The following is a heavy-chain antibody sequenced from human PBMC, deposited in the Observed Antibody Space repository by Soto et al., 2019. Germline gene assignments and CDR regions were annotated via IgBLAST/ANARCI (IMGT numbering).Heavy chain of an antibody. D-gene: IGHD5-18*01. CDR1: GDSVSISSGA. J-gene: IGHJ4*02. CDR3: APDPGYSLDY. CDR2: TYYRSKWYN. V-gene: IGHV6-1*01. Sequence: QVQLQQSGPGLVKPSQTLSLTCTISGDSVSISSGAWNWIRQSPSRGLEWLGRTYYRSKWYNDYAVSVKXXIXIXXDTSKNQFSLQLNSVTPEDTAVYYCAPDPGYSLDYWGQGTLVTVSS.